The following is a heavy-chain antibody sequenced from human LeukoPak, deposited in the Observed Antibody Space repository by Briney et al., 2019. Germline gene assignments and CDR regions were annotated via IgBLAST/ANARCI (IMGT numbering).Heavy chain of an antibody. CDR3: ARYTDCSGSDCYTNWFGP. V-gene: IGHV4-59*01. D-gene: IGHD2-21*02. Sequence: SETLSLTCTVSGGSISSYYWSWIRQPPGKGLEWIGYIYSSGSTKLSPSLKSRVTISVDTSKNQFSLKLSSVTAADTAVYYCARYTDCSGSDCYTNWFGPWGQGTLVTVSS. CDR2: IYSSGST. J-gene: IGHJ5*02. CDR1: GGSISSYY.